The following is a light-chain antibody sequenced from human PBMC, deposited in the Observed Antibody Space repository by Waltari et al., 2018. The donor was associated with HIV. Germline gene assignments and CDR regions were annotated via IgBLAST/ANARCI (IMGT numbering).Light chain of an antibody. V-gene: IGLV1-44*01. CDR2: NNN. Sequence: QSVLIQPPSASGTPGQRVTISCSGRRSNIGSTPVSWYQQLPGTAPKLLIYNNNPRPSGVPDRFSGSKSGTSASLAISGLQSEDEGDYYCAAWDDGLNGLFGGGTKLTV. J-gene: IGLJ2*01. CDR1: RSNIGSTP. CDR3: AAWDDGLNGL.